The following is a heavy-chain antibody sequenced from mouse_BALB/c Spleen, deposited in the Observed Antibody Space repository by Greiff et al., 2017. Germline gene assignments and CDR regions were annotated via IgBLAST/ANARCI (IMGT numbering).Heavy chain of an antibody. CDR3: ASGYGKDFDYYAMDY. V-gene: IGHV14-3*02. D-gene: IGHD2-10*02. CDR2: IDPANGNT. Sequence: EVQLKESGAELVKPGASVKLSCTASGFNIKDTYMHWVKQRPEQGLEWIGRIDPANGNTKYDPKFQGKATITADTSSNTAYLQLSSLTSEDTAVYYCASGYGKDFDYYAMDYWGQGTSVTVSS. CDR1: GFNIKDTY. J-gene: IGHJ4*01.